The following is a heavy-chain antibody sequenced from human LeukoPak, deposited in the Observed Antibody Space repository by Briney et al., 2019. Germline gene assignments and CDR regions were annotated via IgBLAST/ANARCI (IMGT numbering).Heavy chain of an antibody. Sequence: ASVKVSCKASGYTFTSYDINWVRQATGQGLEWMGWMNPNSGNTGYAQKFQGRVTMTRNTSISTAYMELSSLRSEDTAVYYCAKSSGRSATSKYYFDYWGQGTLVTVSS. V-gene: IGHV1-8*01. D-gene: IGHD6-19*01. CDR1: GYTFTSYD. CDR3: AKSSGRSATSKYYFDY. J-gene: IGHJ4*02. CDR2: MNPNSGNT.